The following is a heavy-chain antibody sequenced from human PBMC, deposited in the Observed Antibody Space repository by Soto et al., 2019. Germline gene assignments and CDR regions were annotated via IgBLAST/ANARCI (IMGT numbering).Heavy chain of an antibody. CDR3: ARGGRYCSSTSCYLNREFDP. V-gene: IGHV4-34*01. CDR2: INHSGST. CDR1: GGSFSGYY. J-gene: IGHJ5*02. D-gene: IGHD2-2*01. Sequence: PSETLSLTCAVYGGSFSGYYWSWIRQPPGKGLEWIGEINHSGSTNYNPSLKSRVTISVDTSKNQFSLKLSSVTAADTAVYYCARGGRYCSSTSCYLNREFDPWGQGTLVTVSS.